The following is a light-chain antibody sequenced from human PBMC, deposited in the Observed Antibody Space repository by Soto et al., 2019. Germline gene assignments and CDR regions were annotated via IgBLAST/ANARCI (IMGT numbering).Light chain of an antibody. CDR1: QSFSSSY. Sequence: EIVLTQSPGTLSLSPGERDTLSCRASQSFSSSYLAWYQHIPGQAPRLLIYGTSSRATGIPDRFSGSGSGTDFTLTISRLEPEDFAVYYCQHYGASPYTFGQGTKLEIK. V-gene: IGKV3-20*01. CDR3: QHYGASPYT. CDR2: GTS. J-gene: IGKJ2*01.